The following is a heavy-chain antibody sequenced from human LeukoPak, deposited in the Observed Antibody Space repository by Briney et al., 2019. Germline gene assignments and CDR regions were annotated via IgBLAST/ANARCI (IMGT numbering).Heavy chain of an antibody. D-gene: IGHD1-26*01. V-gene: IGHV3-23*01. CDR2: ISGSDGRT. J-gene: IGHJ4*02. CDR3: AKANTLGSGGGFDY. Sequence: GGSLRLSCAASGFTFSNYAMSWVRQAPGKGLEWVSAISGSDGRTYFADSVRGRFTISGDNSKNTLYLQMNSLRAEDTAVYYCAKANTLGSGGGFDYWGQGTLVTVSS. CDR1: GFTFSNYA.